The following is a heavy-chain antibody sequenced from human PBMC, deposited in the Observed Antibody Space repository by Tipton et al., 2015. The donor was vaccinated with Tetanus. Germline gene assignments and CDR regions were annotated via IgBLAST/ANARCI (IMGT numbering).Heavy chain of an antibody. V-gene: IGHV4-34*01. CDR3: ARGGSYSYGPRGFDL. J-gene: IGHJ2*01. Sequence: TLSLTCTVSGASFSSGDYYWSWIRQPPGKGLEWIGEINHSGSTTYSPSFKSRVTISVDTPKNQFSLKLTSLTVADTAVYYCARGGSYSYGPRGFDLWGRGTLVTVSS. CDR2: INHSGST. D-gene: IGHD5-18*01. CDR1: GASFSSGDYY.